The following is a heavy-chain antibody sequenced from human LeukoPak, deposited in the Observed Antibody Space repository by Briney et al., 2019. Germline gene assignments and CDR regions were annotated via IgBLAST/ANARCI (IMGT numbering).Heavy chain of an antibody. V-gene: IGHV1-18*01. Sequence: ASVKVSCKASGYTFTSYGISWVRQAPGQGLEWMGWISAYNGNTNYAQKLQGRVTMTTDTSTSTAYMELRSLRSDDTAVYYCARVGYCSSTSCSEIPFDPWGQGTLVTVSS. CDR1: GYTFTSYG. J-gene: IGHJ5*02. CDR3: ARVGYCSSTSCSEIPFDP. CDR2: ISAYNGNT. D-gene: IGHD2-2*01.